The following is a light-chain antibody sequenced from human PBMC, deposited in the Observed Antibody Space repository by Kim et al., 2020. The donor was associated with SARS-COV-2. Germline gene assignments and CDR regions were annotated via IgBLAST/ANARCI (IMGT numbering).Light chain of an antibody. Sequence: GQRVPISCTVSISNLGAGYDVHCYQQLPGTAPTLLIYGNDNRPSGVPDRFSGSRSGTSASLAITGLEADDEAAYYCQSSDSRLTTIFGGGTKVTVL. CDR3: QSSDSRLTTI. J-gene: IGLJ2*01. CDR2: GND. CDR1: ISNLGAGYD. V-gene: IGLV1-40*01.